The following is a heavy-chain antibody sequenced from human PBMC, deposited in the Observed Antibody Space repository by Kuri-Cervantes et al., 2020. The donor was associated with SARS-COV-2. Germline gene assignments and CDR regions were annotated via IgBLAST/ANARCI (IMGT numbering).Heavy chain of an antibody. Sequence: SETLSLTCTVPGCSISRYYWSWIRQPPGKGLEWIVYIYYSGSTNYNPSLKSRVTISVDTSKNQFSLKLSSVTAADTVVYYCAIGSSPTALIDYWGQGTLVTVSS. V-gene: IGHV4-59*12. CDR1: GCSISRYY. CDR3: AIGSSPTALIDY. D-gene: IGHD6-13*01. CDR2: IYYSGST. J-gene: IGHJ4*02.